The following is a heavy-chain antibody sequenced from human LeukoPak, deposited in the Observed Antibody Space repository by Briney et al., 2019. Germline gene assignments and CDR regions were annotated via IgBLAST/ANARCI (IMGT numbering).Heavy chain of an antibody. V-gene: IGHV3-23*01. CDR1: GFTFSSYA. CDR3: AKDYARSEYTDLEWSPGADTTGDY. CDR2: ISGSGGST. Sequence: GGSLRLSCAASGFTFSSYAMSWVRQAPGKGLEWVSAISGSGGSTYYADSVKGRFTISRDNSKNTLYLQMNSLRAEDTAVYYCAKDYARSEYTDLEWSPGADTTGDYWGQGTLVTVSS. J-gene: IGHJ4*02. D-gene: IGHD3-3*01.